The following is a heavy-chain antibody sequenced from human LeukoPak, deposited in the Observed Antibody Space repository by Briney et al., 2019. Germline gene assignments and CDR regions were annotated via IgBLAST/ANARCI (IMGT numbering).Heavy chain of an antibody. V-gene: IGHV1-2*02. CDR2: INPNSGGT. J-gene: IGHJ6*02. CDR3: AVLSSTSVYYYGMDV. CDR1: GYTFTGYY. D-gene: IGHD2-2*01. Sequence: ASVKVSCKASGYTFTGYYMHWVRQAPRQGLEWMGWINPNSGGTNYAQKFQGRVTMTRDTSISTAYMELSRLRSDDTAVYYCAVLSSTSVYYYGMDVWGQGTTVTVSS.